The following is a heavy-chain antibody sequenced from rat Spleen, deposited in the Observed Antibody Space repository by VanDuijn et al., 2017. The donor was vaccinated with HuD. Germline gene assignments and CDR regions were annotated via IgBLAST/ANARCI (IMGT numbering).Heavy chain of an antibody. CDR3: ARAGYLRDWYFDF. Sequence: EVQLVESGGDLVQPGRSLKLSCAASGFTFSNYDMAWVRQDSTKGLEWVASISPGGGNTYYRDSVKGRFTVSRDNAKSTLYLQMDSLRSEDTATYYCARAGYLRDWYFDFWGPGTMVTVSS. V-gene: IGHV5S23*01. CDR1: GFTFSNYD. D-gene: IGHD2-2*01. CDR2: ISPGGGNT. J-gene: IGHJ1*01.